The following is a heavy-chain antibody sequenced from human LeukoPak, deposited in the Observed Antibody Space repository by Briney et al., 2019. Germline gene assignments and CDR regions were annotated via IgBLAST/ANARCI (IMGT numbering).Heavy chain of an antibody. J-gene: IGHJ4*02. CDR3: AKDPGGADY. V-gene: IGHV3-23*01. CDR1: GFIFSGYW. Sequence: GGSLRLSCAGSGFIFSGYWMHWVRQAPGKGLEWVSAISGSGGSTYYADSVKGRFTISRDNSKNTLYLQMNSLRAEDTAVYYCAKDPGGADYWGQGTLVTVSS. D-gene: IGHD3-10*01. CDR2: ISGSGGST.